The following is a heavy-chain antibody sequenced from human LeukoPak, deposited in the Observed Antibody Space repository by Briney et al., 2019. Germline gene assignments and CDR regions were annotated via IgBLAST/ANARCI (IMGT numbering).Heavy chain of an antibody. CDR2: ISYDGSNK. Sequence: GGSLRLSCAASGFTFSSYAMHWVRQAPGKGLEWVAVISYDGSNKYYADSVKGRFTISRDNSKNTLYLQMNSLGAEDTAVYYCAREITIFGVVIIGYGMDVWGQGTTVTVSS. D-gene: IGHD3-3*01. J-gene: IGHJ6*02. CDR3: AREITIFGVVIIGYGMDV. CDR1: GFTFSSYA. V-gene: IGHV3-30-3*01.